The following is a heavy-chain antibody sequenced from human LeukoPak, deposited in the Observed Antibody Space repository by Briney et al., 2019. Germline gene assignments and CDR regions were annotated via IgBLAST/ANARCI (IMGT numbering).Heavy chain of an antibody. CDR2: ISGSGGST. CDR1: GFTFSSYA. Sequence: GGSLRLSCAASGFTFSSYAMSWVRQAPGKGLEWVSAISGSGGSTYYVDSVKGRFTISRDNSKHTLYLQMTSLRAEDTAVYYCAKAPMDNWNGVWFDPWGQGTLVTFSS. V-gene: IGHV3-23*01. CDR3: AKAPMDNWNGVWFDP. D-gene: IGHD1-20*01. J-gene: IGHJ5*02.